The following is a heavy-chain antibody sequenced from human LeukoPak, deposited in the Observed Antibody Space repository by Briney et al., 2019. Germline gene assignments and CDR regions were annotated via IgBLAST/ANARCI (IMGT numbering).Heavy chain of an antibody. CDR3: ARENGDYHYYYGMDV. CDR2: ISYDGSNK. Sequence: GRSLRLSCAASGFTFSSYAMPWVRQAPGKGLEWVAVISYDGSNKYYADSVKGRFTISRDNSKNTLYLQMNSLRAEDTAVYYCARENGDYHYYYGMDVWGQGTTVTVSS. CDR1: GFTFSSYA. V-gene: IGHV3-30-3*01. J-gene: IGHJ6*02. D-gene: IGHD4-17*01.